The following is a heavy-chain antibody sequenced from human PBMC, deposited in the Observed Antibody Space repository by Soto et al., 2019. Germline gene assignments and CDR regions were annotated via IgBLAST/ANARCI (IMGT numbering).Heavy chain of an antibody. CDR2: ISGSGGST. J-gene: IGHJ5*01. Sequence: PGGSLRLSCAASGFTFSSYAMSWVRQAPGKGLEWVSAISGSGGSTYYADSVKGRFTISRDNSKNTLYLQMNSLRAEDTAVYFCAREPYDITGNRIDSWGQGIPVTVSS. V-gene: IGHV3-23*01. CDR1: GFTFSSYA. CDR3: AREPYDITGNRIDS. D-gene: IGHD3-22*01.